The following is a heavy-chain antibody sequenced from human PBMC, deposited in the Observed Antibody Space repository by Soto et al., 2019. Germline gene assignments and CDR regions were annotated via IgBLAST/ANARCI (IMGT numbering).Heavy chain of an antibody. Sequence: GGSLRLSCAASGSTFSRYWMNWVRQAPGKGLEWVANIKQDGTEKNYVDSVKGRFTISRDNARNSLYLQMDSLRAEDTAVYFCARGDTPMITGMDSFDIWGQGTMVTVSS. D-gene: IGHD5-18*01. CDR1: GSTFSRYW. CDR2: IKQDGTEK. CDR3: ARGDTPMITGMDSFDI. V-gene: IGHV3-7*01. J-gene: IGHJ3*02.